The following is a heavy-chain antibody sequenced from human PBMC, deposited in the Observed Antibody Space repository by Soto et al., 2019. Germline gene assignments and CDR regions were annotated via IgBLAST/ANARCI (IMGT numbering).Heavy chain of an antibody. D-gene: IGHD2-2*02. Sequence: QVQLVQSGAEVKTPGASVKVSCKASGYTFTKYDMNWVRQAPGQGLEWMGWMNPTSGNTGYAQKYQGRLTMTWDTAIGIEHMELSSLRNEDTAVYYCARSDGHTFNWLDSWGQGTLVTVSA. V-gene: IGHV1-8*01. J-gene: IGHJ5*01. CDR1: GYTFTKYD. CDR3: ARSDGHTFNWLDS. CDR2: MNPTSGNT.